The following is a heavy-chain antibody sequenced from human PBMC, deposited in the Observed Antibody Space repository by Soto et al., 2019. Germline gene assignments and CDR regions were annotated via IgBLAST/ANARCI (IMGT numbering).Heavy chain of an antibody. CDR3: AKGGYSYGRAVDY. J-gene: IGHJ4*02. Sequence: EVQLVESGGGLVQPGRSLRLSCAASGFTFDDYAMHWVRQAPGKGLEWVSGISWNSGSIGYADSVKGRFTISRDNAKNSLYLQMNSLRAEDTALYYCAKGGYSYGRAVDYWGQGTLVTVSS. CDR2: ISWNSGSI. CDR1: GFTFDDYA. D-gene: IGHD5-18*01. V-gene: IGHV3-9*01.